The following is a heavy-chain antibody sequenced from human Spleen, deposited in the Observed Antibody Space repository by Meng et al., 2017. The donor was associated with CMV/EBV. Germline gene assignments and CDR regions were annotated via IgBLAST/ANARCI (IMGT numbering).Heavy chain of an antibody. Sequence: GESLKISCAASGFTFSTYTMNWVRQAPGKGLEWVSSISSSASYICSADPMKGRFTISRDNAKNSLFLQMNSLRVEDTAVYYCARGRGDSDIWSGSHYYYYGMDVWGQGTTVTVSS. CDR2: ISSSASYI. J-gene: IGHJ6*02. D-gene: IGHD3-3*01. CDR1: GFTFSTYT. CDR3: ARGRGDSDIWSGSHYYYYGMDV. V-gene: IGHV3-21*01.